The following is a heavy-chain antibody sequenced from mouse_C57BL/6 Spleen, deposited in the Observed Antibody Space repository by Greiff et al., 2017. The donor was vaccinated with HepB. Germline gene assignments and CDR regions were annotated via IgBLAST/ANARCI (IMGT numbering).Heavy chain of an antibody. V-gene: IGHV1-26*01. CDR3: ALYYWVNFDY. D-gene: IGHD1-1*01. J-gene: IGHJ2*01. Sequence: EVQLQQSGPELVKPGASVKISCKASGYTFTDYYMNWVKQSHGKSLEWIGDINPNNGGTSYNQKFKGKATLTVDKSSSTAYMELRSLTSEDSAVYYCALYYWVNFDYWGQGTTLTVSS. CDR1: GYTFTDYY. CDR2: INPNNGGT.